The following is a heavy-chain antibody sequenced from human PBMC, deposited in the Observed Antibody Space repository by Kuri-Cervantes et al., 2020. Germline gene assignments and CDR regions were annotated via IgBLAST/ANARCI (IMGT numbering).Heavy chain of an antibody. CDR3: AKDLGYSSSRTFDY. CDR1: GFTFGSYA. CDR2: ISWNSGSI. Sequence: GGSLRLSCAASGFTFGSYAMHWVRQAPGKGLEWVSGISWNSGSIGYADSVKGRFTISRDNSKNTLYLQMNSLRAEDTAVYYCAKDLGYSSSRTFDYWGQGTLVTVSS. V-gene: IGHV3-9*01. J-gene: IGHJ4*02. D-gene: IGHD6-13*01.